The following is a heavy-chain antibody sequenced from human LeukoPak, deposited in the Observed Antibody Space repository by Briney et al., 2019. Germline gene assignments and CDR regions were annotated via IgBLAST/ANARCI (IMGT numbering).Heavy chain of an antibody. Sequence: GGSLRLSCAASGFTVSRNYMSWVRQAPGKGLEWVSVIYSGGSTYYADSVKGRFTISRDNSKNTLYLQMNSLRAEDTAVYYCARVLTYGSGSYYFDYWGQGTLVTVSS. CDR3: ARVLTYGSGSYYFDY. CDR1: GFTVSRNY. CDR2: IYSGGST. J-gene: IGHJ4*02. V-gene: IGHV3-53*01. D-gene: IGHD3-10*01.